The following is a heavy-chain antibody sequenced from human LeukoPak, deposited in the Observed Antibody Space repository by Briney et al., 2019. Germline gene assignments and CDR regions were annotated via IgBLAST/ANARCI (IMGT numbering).Heavy chain of an antibody. CDR3: ARTGGPTVTSRTNPFDY. CDR1: GFTFSSYS. Sequence: GGSLRLSCAASGFTFSSYSMNWVRQAPGKGLEWVSSISSSSSYIYYADSVKGRFTISRDNAKNSLYLQMNSLRAEDTAVYYCARTGGPTVTSRTNPFDYWGQGTLVTVSS. J-gene: IGHJ4*02. D-gene: IGHD4-11*01. V-gene: IGHV3-21*01. CDR2: ISSSSSYI.